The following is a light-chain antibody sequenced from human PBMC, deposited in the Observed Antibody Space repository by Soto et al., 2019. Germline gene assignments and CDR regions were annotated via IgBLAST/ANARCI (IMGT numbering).Light chain of an antibody. CDR3: TSYAAGNNVV. CDR2: EVT. J-gene: IGLJ2*01. V-gene: IGLV2-8*01. Sequence: QSVLTQPPSASGSPGQSVTISCTGTSSDVGNYNYVSWYQQHPGKAPKLMIYEVTKRTSGVPDRFSGSKSGNTASLTVSGLQAEDEAEYYCTSYAAGNNVVFGGGTKLTVL. CDR1: SSDVGNYNY.